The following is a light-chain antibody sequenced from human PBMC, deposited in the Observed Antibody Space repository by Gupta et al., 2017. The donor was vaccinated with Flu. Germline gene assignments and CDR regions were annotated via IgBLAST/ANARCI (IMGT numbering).Light chain of an antibody. CDR1: QSVNIY. CDR2: DAS. CDR3: QQRSGLPMYT. J-gene: IGKJ2*01. V-gene: IGKV3-11*01. Sequence: EIVLTQSPATLSLSPGDRAILSCRASQSVNIYLAWYQQKSGKPPRLLMFDASKRAAGIPDRFSGSGSGTDFTLPISTREPEDFAVYYCQQRSGLPMYTFGQGTKLE.